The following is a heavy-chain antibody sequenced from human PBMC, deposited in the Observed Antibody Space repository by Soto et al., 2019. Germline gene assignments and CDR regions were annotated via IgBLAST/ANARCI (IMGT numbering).Heavy chain of an antibody. V-gene: IGHV3-23*01. CDR3: VNGGVAGRNFDL. D-gene: IGHD6-19*01. CDR1: GFTFSSYA. CDR2: ISGSGGST. J-gene: IGHJ2*01. Sequence: GGSLRLSCAASGFTFSSYAMSWVRQAPGKGLEWVSAISGSGGSTYYADSVKGRFTISRDNSKNTLYLQMNSLRAEDTAVYYCVNGGVAGRNFDLWGRGTLVTVSS.